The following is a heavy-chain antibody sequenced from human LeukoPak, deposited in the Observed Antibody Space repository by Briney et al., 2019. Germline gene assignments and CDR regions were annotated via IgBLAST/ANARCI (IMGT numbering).Heavy chain of an antibody. CDR3: AKDLLWFGELSSPDY. Sequence: PGGSLRLSCAASGFTFSSYEMNWVRQAPGKGLEWVSYISSSGSTIYYADSVKGRFTISRDNAKNSLYLQMNSLRAEDTAVYYCAKDLLWFGELSSPDYWGQGTPVTVSS. J-gene: IGHJ4*02. CDR2: ISSSGSTI. V-gene: IGHV3-48*03. CDR1: GFTFSSYE. D-gene: IGHD3-10*01.